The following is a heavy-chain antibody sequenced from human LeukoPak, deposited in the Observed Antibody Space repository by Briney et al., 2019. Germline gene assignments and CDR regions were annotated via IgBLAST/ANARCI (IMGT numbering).Heavy chain of an antibody. Sequence: PSVKVSCKASGYTFINYSVQWVRQAPGQGLEWMGIINPSRGSTSYPQKFQGRVTMTRDTSTSTVYMELSSPTSEDTAVYFCARGGTLPLRPDDYWGQGTLVTVSS. CDR2: INPSRGST. CDR1: GYTFINYS. D-gene: IGHD3-16*01. CDR3: ARGGTLPLRPDDY. J-gene: IGHJ4*02. V-gene: IGHV1-46*03.